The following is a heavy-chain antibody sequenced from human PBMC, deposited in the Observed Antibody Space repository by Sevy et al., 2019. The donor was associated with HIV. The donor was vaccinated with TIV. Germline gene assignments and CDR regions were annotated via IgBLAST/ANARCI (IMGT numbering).Heavy chain of an antibody. D-gene: IGHD4-17*01. V-gene: IGHV3-23*01. CDR2: ISGSGGST. J-gene: IGHJ4*02. CDR1: GLTFTSYA. CDR3: ARGRDYGNFDY. Sequence: GGSLRLSCAASGLTFTSYAMNWVRQAPGKGLEWVSTISGSGGSTYYGDSVKGRFTISRDNSKNTLFLQMNSLRAEDTAVYYCARGRDYGNFDYWGQGTLVTVSS.